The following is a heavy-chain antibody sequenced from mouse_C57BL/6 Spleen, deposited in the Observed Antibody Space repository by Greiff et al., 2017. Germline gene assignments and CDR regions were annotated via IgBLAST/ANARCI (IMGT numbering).Heavy chain of an antibody. V-gene: IGHV6-6*01. J-gene: IGHJ1*03. Sequence: DVQLVESGGGLVQPGGSMKLSCAASGFTFSDAWMDWVRQSPEKGLEWVAEIRNKANNHATYYAESVKGRFTISRDDSKSSVYLQMNSLRAEDTGIYYCTRYYGSSDWYFDVWGTGTTVTVSS. CDR1: GFTFSDAW. CDR3: TRYYGSSDWYFDV. D-gene: IGHD1-1*01. CDR2: IRNKANNHAT.